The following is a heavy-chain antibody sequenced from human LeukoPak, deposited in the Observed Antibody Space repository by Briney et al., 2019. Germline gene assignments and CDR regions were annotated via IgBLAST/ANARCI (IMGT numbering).Heavy chain of an antibody. V-gene: IGHV3-23*01. CDR3: AKFMGGPFDS. D-gene: IGHD1-26*01. CDR1: GFTFTSYA. Sequence: QPGGSLRLSCAASGFTFTSYAMSWVRQAPGKGLEWVSAVSGSGGTPYYADSVKGRFTISRDNSMNTLYLQMNSLRAEDTALYYCAKFMGGPFDSWGQGTLVTVSS. CDR2: VSGSGGTP. J-gene: IGHJ4*02.